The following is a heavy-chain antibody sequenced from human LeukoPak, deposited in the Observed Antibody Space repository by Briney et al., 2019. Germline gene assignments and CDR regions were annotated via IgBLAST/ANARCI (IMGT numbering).Heavy chain of an antibody. CDR3: ARQGSSSSSRFDY. D-gene: IGHD6-6*01. Sequence: GESLKISCKGSGYSFSSYWIGWVRQMPGKGLEWMGIIYPGDFDTRYSSSFQGQVTISGGKSITTAYLQWSSLKASDTAMYYCARQGSSSSSRFDYWGQGTLVTVSS. J-gene: IGHJ4*02. CDR1: GYSFSSYW. V-gene: IGHV5-51*01. CDR2: IYPGDFDT.